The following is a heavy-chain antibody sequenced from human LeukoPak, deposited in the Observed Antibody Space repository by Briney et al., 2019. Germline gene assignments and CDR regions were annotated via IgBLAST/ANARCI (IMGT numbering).Heavy chain of an antibody. Sequence: ASVRVSCKASGYTFTGYYIHWVRQAPGQGLEWMGWINPNSGGTNYAQKFQGRVTMTRDTSISTAYMELSRLRSDDTAVYYCAGWGYLDRYYYYGMDVWGQGTTVTVSS. V-gene: IGHV1-2*02. CDR1: GYTFTGYY. J-gene: IGHJ6*02. CDR2: INPNSGGT. D-gene: IGHD3-16*01. CDR3: AGWGYLDRYYYYGMDV.